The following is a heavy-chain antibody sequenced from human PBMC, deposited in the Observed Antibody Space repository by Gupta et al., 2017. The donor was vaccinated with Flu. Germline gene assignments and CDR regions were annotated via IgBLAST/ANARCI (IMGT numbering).Heavy chain of an antibody. V-gene: IGHV1-69*06. D-gene: IGHD6-13*01. J-gene: IGHJ4*02. CDR1: GGTFSSYA. CDR2: IIPIFGTA. CDR3: ARSSSPRSSTPNFDY. Sequence: QVQLVQSGAGVKKPGSSVKVSCQASGGTFSSYAIRWVRQAPGQGLEWMGGIIPIFGTANYAQKFQCRVTITADKSTSTAYMDLSSLRSEDTAVYYCARSSSPRSSTPNFDYWGQGTLVTVSS.